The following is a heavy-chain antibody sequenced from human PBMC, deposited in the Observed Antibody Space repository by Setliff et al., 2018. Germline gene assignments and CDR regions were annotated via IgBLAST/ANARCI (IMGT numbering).Heavy chain of an antibody. V-gene: IGHV1-18*04. Sequence: ASVKVSCKASGYAFTGYYIHWVRQAPGQGLEWMGWISAYNGNTNYAQKLQGRVTMTTDTSTSTAYMELRSLRSDDTAVYYCARAPAYSSTPGSYAFDIWGQGTMVTVSS. CDR2: ISAYNGNT. CDR3: ARAPAYSSTPGSYAFDI. CDR1: GYAFTGYY. D-gene: IGHD6-13*01. J-gene: IGHJ3*02.